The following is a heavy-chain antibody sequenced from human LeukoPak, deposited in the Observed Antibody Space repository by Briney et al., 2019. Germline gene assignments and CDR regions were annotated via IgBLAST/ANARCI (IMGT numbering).Heavy chain of an antibody. CDR1: GYTFTSYG. J-gene: IGHJ4*02. D-gene: IGHD5-12*01. V-gene: IGHV1-18*01. CDR3: ARGRGSTSRY. Sequence: ASVKVSCKASGYTFTSYGITWVRQAPGQGLEWMGWISTYNGNTNYAQNLQGRVSMTTDTSTSTAYVELRSLRSDDTAVYYCARGRGSTSRYWGQGTLVTVSS. CDR2: ISTYNGNT.